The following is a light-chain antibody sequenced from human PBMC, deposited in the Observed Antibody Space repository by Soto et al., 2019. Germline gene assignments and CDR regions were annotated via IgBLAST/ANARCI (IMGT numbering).Light chain of an antibody. CDR1: QSIGRY. CDR2: GAS. J-gene: IGKJ4*01. CDR3: QQSYTVPLN. V-gene: IGKV1-39*01. Sequence: DIQMTQSPSSLSASVGDRVTITCRASQSIGRYLNWYQQKAGKVPKLLISGASSLQSAVPSRFSGSGSGTDFTVTISSLQPEGFATYYCQQSYTVPLNFGGGTKVEI.